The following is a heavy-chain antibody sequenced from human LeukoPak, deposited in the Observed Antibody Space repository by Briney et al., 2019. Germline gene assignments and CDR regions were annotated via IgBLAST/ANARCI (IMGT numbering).Heavy chain of an antibody. Sequence: ASVKVSCKTSGYTFTSYGISWVRQAPGQGLEWMGWISAYNGNTNYAQKLQGRVTMTTDTSTSTAYMELRSLRSDDTAVYYCARPREDIVVVPAAMLNWFDPWGQGTLVTVSS. V-gene: IGHV1-18*04. CDR1: GYTFTSYG. J-gene: IGHJ5*02. D-gene: IGHD2-2*01. CDR3: ARPREDIVVVPAAMLNWFDP. CDR2: ISAYNGNT.